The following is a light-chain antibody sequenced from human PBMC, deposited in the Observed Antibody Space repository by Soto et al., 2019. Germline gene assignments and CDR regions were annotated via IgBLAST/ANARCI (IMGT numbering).Light chain of an antibody. CDR1: QSISSY. V-gene: IGKV1-39*01. CDR2: TAS. J-gene: IGKJ4*01. CDR3: QQSYDSPRLT. Sequence: DIQMTQSPSSLSASVGDRVTITCRASQSISSYLNWYQQKPGKAPTVLIYTASSLQSGVPSRFSGSGSGTDFTLTICSLQPEDFATYYCQQSYDSPRLTFGGGTKVEIK.